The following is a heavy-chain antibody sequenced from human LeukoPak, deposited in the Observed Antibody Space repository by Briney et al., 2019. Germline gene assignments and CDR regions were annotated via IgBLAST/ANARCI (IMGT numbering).Heavy chain of an antibody. J-gene: IGHJ4*02. CDR2: LKQDGSEK. V-gene: IGHV3-7*03. CDR1: EFIFSSYW. Sequence: GGSLRLSCAASEFIFSSYWMSWVRQAPGKGLEWVANLKQDGSEKYYVDSVKGRFPISRDNAKNSLYLQMNSLRAEDTAVYYCARDRTAAGWGQGTLVTVSS. CDR3: ARDRTAAG. D-gene: IGHD6-13*01.